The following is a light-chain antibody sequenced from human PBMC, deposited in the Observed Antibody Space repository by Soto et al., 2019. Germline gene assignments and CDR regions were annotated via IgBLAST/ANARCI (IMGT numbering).Light chain of an antibody. Sequence: IQMTQSPSTLSASVGDRVTITCRASQDIRIDLGWYQQKPGKAPKLLIYGASSLQSGVPSRFSGSGSGTDFTLTISSLQPEDFATYYCLHDYNYPRTFGQGTKVEVK. J-gene: IGKJ1*01. CDR1: QDIRID. CDR3: LHDYNYPRT. V-gene: IGKV1-6*01. CDR2: GAS.